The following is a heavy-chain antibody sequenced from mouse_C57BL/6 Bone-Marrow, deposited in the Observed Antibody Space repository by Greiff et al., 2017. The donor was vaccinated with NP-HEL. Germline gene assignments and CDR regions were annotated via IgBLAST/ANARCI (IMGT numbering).Heavy chain of an antibody. J-gene: IGHJ2*01. V-gene: IGHV14-4*01. Sequence: EVQLQQSGAELVRPGASVQLSCTASGFNIKDDYMHWVKQRPEQGLEWIGWIDPENGDTEYASKFQGKATITADTSSNTAYLQLSSLTSEDTAVYYCTIGGFDYWGQGTTLTVSS. CDR2: IDPENGDT. CDR3: TIGGFDY. CDR1: GFNIKDDY.